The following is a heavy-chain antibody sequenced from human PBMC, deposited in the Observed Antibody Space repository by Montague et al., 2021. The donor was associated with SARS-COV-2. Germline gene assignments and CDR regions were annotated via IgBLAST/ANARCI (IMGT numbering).Heavy chain of an antibody. V-gene: IGHV4-34*01. J-gene: IGHJ4*02. Sequence: SETLSLTCAVYGGSFSSYYWSWFRQPPGKGLEWIGEINHSGSTNXNPSLKSRVTISEDTSKNRFSLKVDSVTAADTATYYCARGTTMIIYWGQGTLVSVSS. CDR1: GGSFSSYY. CDR2: INHSGST. D-gene: IGHD3-22*01. CDR3: ARGTTMIIY.